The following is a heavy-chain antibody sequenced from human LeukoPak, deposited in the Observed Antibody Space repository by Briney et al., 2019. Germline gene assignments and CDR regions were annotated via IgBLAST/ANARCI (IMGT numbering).Heavy chain of an antibody. J-gene: IGHJ4*02. CDR3: ARYGGYSGNY. CDR1: GFTLSSYW. V-gene: IGHV3-74*01. D-gene: IGHD4-23*01. CDR2: INSDGSST. Sequence: GGSLRLSCAASGFTLSSYWMHWVRQAPGKGLVWVSRINSDGSSTIYADSVKGRFTISRDNAKSTLYLQMNSLRAEDTAVYYCARYGGYSGNYWGQGTLVTVSS.